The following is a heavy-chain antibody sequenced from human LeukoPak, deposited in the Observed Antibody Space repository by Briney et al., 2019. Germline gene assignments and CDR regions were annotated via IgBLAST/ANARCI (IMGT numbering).Heavy chain of an antibody. J-gene: IGHJ4*02. CDR1: GFTFSTYS. CDR2: MSGSGTTI. Sequence: PGGSLRLSCAASGFTFSTYSMNWVRPAPGTGLEGISYMSGSGTTIYYADSVKDRFTISRDNAKNSLYLQMNSLRAEDTAVYYCARDRSQGYGGTSDYWGQGTLVTVSS. V-gene: IGHV3-48*01. D-gene: IGHD4-23*01. CDR3: ARDRSQGYGGTSDY.